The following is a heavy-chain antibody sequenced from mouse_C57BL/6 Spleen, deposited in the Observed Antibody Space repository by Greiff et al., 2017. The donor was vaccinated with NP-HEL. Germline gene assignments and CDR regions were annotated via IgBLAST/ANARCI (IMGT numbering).Heavy chain of an antibody. CDR1: GYTFTDYN. V-gene: IGHV1-18*01. CDR3: ARSTTVVATKDWYFDV. D-gene: IGHD1-1*01. J-gene: IGHJ1*03. CDR2: INPNNGGT. Sequence: VQLQQSGPELVKPGASVKIPCKASGYTFTDYNMDWVKQSHGKSLAWIGDINPNNGGTIYNQKFKGKATLTVDKSSSTAYMELRSLTSEDTAVYYCARSTTVVATKDWYFDVWGTGTTVTVSS.